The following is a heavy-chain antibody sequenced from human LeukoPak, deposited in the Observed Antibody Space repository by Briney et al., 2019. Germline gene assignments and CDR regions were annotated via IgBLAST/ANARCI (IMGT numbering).Heavy chain of an antibody. CDR1: GFTFSSYA. CDR2: ISYDGSNK. V-gene: IGHV3-30-3*01. J-gene: IGHJ3*02. CDR3: ARGFPARRGAFDI. Sequence: PGRSLRLSCAASGFTFSSYAMHWVRQAPGKGLGWVAVISYDGSNKYYADSVKGRFTISRDNAKNSLYLQMYSLRVEDTAVYYCARGFPARRGAFDIWGQGTKVTVSS. D-gene: IGHD6-6*01.